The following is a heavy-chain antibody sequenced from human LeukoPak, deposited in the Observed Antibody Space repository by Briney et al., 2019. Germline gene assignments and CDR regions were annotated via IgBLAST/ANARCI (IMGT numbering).Heavy chain of an antibody. CDR3: ARVPYSSTWFNYYYYGMDV. CDR1: GYTFTSYD. Sequence: ASVKVSCKASGYTFTSYDINWVRQATGQGLEWMGWMNPNSGNTGYAQKFQGRVTMTRNTSISTAYMELSSLTSEDTAVYYCARVPYSSTWFNYYYYGMDVWGQGTTVTVSS. J-gene: IGHJ6*02. V-gene: IGHV1-8*01. CDR2: MNPNSGNT. D-gene: IGHD6-13*01.